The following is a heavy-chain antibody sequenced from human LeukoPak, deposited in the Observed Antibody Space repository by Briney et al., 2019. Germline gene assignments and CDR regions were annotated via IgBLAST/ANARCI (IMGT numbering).Heavy chain of an antibody. CDR1: GGSISSGDYY. CDR2: IYYSGST. V-gene: IGHV4-30-4*01. CDR3: ASTQYYYDSSGYNLFDY. J-gene: IGHJ4*02. Sequence: PSQTLSLICTVSGGSISSGDYYWSWIRQPPGKGLEWIGYIYYSGSTYYNPSLKSRVTISVDTSKNQFSLKLSSVTAADTAVYYCASTQYYYDSSGYNLFDYWGQGTLVTVSS. D-gene: IGHD3-22*01.